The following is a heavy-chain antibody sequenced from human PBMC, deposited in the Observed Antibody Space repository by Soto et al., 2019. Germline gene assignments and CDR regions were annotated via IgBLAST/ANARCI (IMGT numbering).Heavy chain of an antibody. CDR2: ISSSGSTI. V-gene: IGHV3-11*01. D-gene: IGHD1-26*01. CDR3: ARDMRWELLQFDY. J-gene: IGHJ4*02. CDR1: GFTFSDYY. Sequence: GSLRLSCAASGFTFSDYYMSWIRQAPGKGLEWVSYISSSGSTIYYADSVKGRFTISRDNAKNSLYLQMNSLRAEDTAVYYCARDMRWELLQFDYWGQGTLVTVSS.